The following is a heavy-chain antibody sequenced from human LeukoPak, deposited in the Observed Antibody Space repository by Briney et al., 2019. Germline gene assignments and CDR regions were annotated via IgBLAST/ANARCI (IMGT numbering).Heavy chain of an antibody. Sequence: GGSLRLSCAASGFTFSSYGMTWVRQAPGKGLEWVSAISGSGGSTYYADSVKGRFTVSRDNSKNTLYLQMSSLRAEDTAVYYCVKGQTSTWYYFDFWGQGTLVTVSS. D-gene: IGHD6-13*01. CDR3: VKGQTSTWYYFDF. J-gene: IGHJ4*02. V-gene: IGHV3-23*01. CDR2: ISGSGGST. CDR1: GFTFSSYG.